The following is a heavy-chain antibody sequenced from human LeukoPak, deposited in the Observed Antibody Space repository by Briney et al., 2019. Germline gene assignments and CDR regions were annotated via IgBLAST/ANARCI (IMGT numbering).Heavy chain of an antibody. V-gene: IGHV4-59*01. D-gene: IGHD6-19*01. CDR1: GGSITTDY. J-gene: IGHJ4*02. CDR3: ARMIAVDGVYFDY. CDR2: IHYSGST. Sequence: PSETLSLTCSVSGGSITTDYWSWIRQPPGKGLEWIGYIHYSGSTNYNPPLKSRVTISKDTSKNQLSLRLSSVIAADTAVYYCARMIAVDGVYFDYWGQGTLVTVSS.